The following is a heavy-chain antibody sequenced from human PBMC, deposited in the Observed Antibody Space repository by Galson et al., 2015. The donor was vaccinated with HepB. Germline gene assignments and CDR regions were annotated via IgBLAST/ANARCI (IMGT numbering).Heavy chain of an antibody. CDR1: GGSFSGYY. Sequence: QVQLQESGPGLVKPSETLSLTCAVYGGSFSGYYWSWIRQPPGKGLEWIREINHSGSTNYNPSLKSRVTRSVDTSKNQFSLKLSSVTAADTAVYYCARCPTVATFDYWGQGTLVTVSS. J-gene: IGHJ4*02. CDR3: ARCPTVATFDY. V-gene: IGHV4-34*01. CDR2: INHSGST. D-gene: IGHD4-17*01.